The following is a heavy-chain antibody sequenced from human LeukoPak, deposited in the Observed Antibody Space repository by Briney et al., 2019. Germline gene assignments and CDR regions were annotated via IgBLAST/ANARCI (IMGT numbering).Heavy chain of an antibody. D-gene: IGHD3-22*01. V-gene: IGHV4-34*01. CDR3: ARVRGYYYDSSGVYFDL. Sequence: SETLSLTCAVYGGSFSGYYWSWIRQPPGKGLEWIGEINHSGSTNYNPSLKSRVTISVDTSKNQFSLKLSSVTAADTAVYYCARVRGYYYDSSGVYFDLWGRGTLVTVSS. J-gene: IGHJ2*01. CDR2: INHSGST. CDR1: GGSFSGYY.